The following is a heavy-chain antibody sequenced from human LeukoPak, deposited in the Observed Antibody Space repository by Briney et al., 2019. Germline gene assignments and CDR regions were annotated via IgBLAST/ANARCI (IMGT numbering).Heavy chain of an antibody. Sequence: GESFKISCKASAYSFTSYCSIWLRQMPRKNLVWMGRIDTGDSYTNYSPSFQGHVTTSADKSISTAYLQWSSLKASDTAMYYCARHVVPGANFDYWGQGTLVTVSS. V-gene: IGHV5-10-1*01. D-gene: IGHD2-2*01. J-gene: IGHJ4*02. CDR2: IDTGDSYT. CDR3: ARHVVPGANFDY. CDR1: AYSFTSYC.